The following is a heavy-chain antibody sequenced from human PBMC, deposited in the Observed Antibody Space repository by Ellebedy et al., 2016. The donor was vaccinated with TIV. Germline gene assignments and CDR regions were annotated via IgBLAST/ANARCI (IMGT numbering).Heavy chain of an antibody. V-gene: IGHV1-69*13. CDR1: GGTFSSYA. Sequence: SVKVSXXASGGTFSSYAISWVRQAPGQGLEWMGGIIPIFGTANYAQKFQGRVTITADESTSTAYMELSSLRSEDTAVYYCAGSERDIVATVYFWGQGTLVTVSS. CDR2: IIPIFGTA. J-gene: IGHJ4*02. D-gene: IGHD5-12*01. CDR3: AGSERDIVATVYF.